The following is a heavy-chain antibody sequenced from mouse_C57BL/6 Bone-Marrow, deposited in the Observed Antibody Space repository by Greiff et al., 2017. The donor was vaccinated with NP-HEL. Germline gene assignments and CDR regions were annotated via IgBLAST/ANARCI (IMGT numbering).Heavy chain of an antibody. D-gene: IGHD4-1*01. CDR2: IHPNSGST. CDR1: GYTFTSYW. Sequence: VQLQQSGAELVKPGASVKLSCKASGYTFTSYWMHWVKQRPGQGLEWIGMIHPNSGSTNYNEKFKSKATLTVDKSSSTAYMQLSSLTSEDSAVYYCVGLGRGDFDYWGQGTTLTVSS. CDR3: VGLGRGDFDY. J-gene: IGHJ2*01. V-gene: IGHV1-64*01.